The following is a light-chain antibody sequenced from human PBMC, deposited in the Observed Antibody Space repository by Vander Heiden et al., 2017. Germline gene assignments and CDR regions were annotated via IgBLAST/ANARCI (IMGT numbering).Light chain of an antibody. CDR2: AAS. J-gene: IGKJ4*01. V-gene: IGKV1-39*01. CDR3: QQSYSTLLLT. Sequence: DIQMTQSPPSLSASVGDRVTITCRASQSISSYLNWYQQKPGKAPKLLIYAASSLQSGVPSRFSGSGSGTDFTLTISSLQPEDFATYYCQQSYSTLLLTFGGGTKVEIK. CDR1: QSISSY.